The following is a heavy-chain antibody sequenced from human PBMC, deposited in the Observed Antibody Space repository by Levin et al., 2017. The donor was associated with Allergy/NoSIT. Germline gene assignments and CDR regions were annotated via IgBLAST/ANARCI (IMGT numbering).Heavy chain of an antibody. CDR3: ARDAIRGSDQPYNFDC. CDR1: GFTFNNYA. D-gene: IGHD6-19*01. V-gene: IGHV3-23*01. CDR2: IINSGVGT. Sequence: PGGSLRLSCAASGFTFNNYALSWVRQAPGKGLEWVSAIINSGVGTYYADSVKGRFTIPRDNSKHTMYLKMNSLRAEDTAVYFCARDAIRGSDQPYNFDCWGQGTLVTASS. J-gene: IGHJ4*02.